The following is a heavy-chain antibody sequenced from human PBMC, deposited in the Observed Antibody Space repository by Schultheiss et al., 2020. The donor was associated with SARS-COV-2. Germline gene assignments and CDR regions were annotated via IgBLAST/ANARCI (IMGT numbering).Heavy chain of an antibody. J-gene: IGHJ4*02. D-gene: IGHD5-12*01. CDR1: GYTFTSYA. V-gene: IGHV1-3*01. Sequence: ASVKVSCKASGYTFTSYAMHWVRQAPGQRLEWMGWINAGNGNTKYSQKFQGRITITADESTTTAYMQLSSLRFEDTAVYYCARDGSGYDYLDYWGQGTLVTVSS. CDR2: INAGNGNT. CDR3: ARDGSGYDYLDY.